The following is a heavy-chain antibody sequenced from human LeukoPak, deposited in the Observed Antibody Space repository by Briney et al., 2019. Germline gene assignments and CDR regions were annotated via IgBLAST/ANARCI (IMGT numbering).Heavy chain of an antibody. CDR3: ARDALGGSSSAFDI. V-gene: IGHV3-48*03. J-gene: IGHJ3*02. CDR1: GFTFSSYE. D-gene: IGHD2/OR15-2a*01. CDR2: ISSSGSTI. Sequence: GGSLRLSCAASGFTFSSYEMNWVRQAPGKGLEWVSYISSSGSTIYYADSVKGRFTISRDNAKNSLYLQMNSLRAEDTAVYYCARDALGGSSSAFDIWGQGTMVTVSS.